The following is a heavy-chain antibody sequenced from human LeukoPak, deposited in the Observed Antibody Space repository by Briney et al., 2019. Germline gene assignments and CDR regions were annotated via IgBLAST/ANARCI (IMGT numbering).Heavy chain of an antibody. CDR3: ARDGRYCSGGSCFGGARTYYYYYYMDV. Sequence: SETLSLTCTVSGGSISSYYWSWIRQPPGKGLEWIGYIYYSGSTNYNPSLKSRVTISVDTSKNQFSLKLSSVTAADTAVYYCARDGRYCSGGSCFGGARTYYYYYYMDVWGKGTTVTVSS. CDR2: IYYSGST. V-gene: IGHV4-59*01. D-gene: IGHD2-15*01. CDR1: GGSISSYY. J-gene: IGHJ6*03.